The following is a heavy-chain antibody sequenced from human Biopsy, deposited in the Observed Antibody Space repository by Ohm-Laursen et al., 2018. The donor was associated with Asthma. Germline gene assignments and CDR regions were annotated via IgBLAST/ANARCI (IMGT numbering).Heavy chain of an antibody. Sequence: ASVKVSCKPSGGTFSNYVFSWVRQAPGQGLEWMGGIIPMFGTTKYTQKFQARVSITADEATSTVYMELSSLRSEDTAVYYCARVLTTEEGDTWFDPWGQGTLVTVSS. V-gene: IGHV1-69*13. CDR3: ARVLTTEEGDTWFDP. CDR2: IIPMFGTT. D-gene: IGHD4-11*01. CDR1: GGTFSNYV. J-gene: IGHJ5*02.